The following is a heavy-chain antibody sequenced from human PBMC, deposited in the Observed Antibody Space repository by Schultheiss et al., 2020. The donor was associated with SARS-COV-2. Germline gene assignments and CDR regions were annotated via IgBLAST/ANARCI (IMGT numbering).Heavy chain of an antibody. J-gene: IGHJ3*02. V-gene: IGHV3-48*03. CDR2: ISSSGSTI. CDR1: GFTFSSYE. D-gene: IGHD3-10*01. Sequence: GGSLRLSCAASGFTFSSYEMNWVRQAPGKGLEWVSYISSSGSTIYYADSVKGRFTISRDNAKNSLYLQMNSLRAEDTAVYYCAKATMVRGVRDAFDIWGQGTMVTVSS. CDR3: AKATMVRGVRDAFDI.